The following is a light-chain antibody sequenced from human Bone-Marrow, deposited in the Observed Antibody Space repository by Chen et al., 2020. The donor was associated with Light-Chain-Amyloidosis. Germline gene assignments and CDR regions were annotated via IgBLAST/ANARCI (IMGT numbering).Light chain of an antibody. CDR1: DLPTKY. J-gene: IGLJ2*01. Sequence: SYELTQPPSVSVSPGQTASITCSGDDLPTKYAYWYQQKPGQAPVLVIHRDTERPSGISERFSGSSAGTTATLTISGVQAEDESCYHCRSADRSGTYEVIFGGGTKLTVL. CDR2: RDT. CDR3: RSADRSGTYEVI. V-gene: IGLV3-25*03.